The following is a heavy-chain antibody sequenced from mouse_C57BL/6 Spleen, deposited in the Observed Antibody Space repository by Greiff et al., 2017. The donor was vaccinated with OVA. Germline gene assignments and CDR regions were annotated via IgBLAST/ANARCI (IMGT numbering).Heavy chain of an antibody. D-gene: IGHD1-1*01. V-gene: IGHV14-3*01. CDR2: IDPANGNT. CDR3: ARTYYGSSYPSYAMDY. CDR1: GFNIKNTY. J-gene: IGHJ4*01. Sequence: VQLKQSVAELVRPGASVKLSCTASGFNIKNTYMHWVKQRPEQGLEWIGRIDPANGNTKYAPKFQGKATITADTSSNTAYLQLSSLTSEDTAIYYCARTYYGSSYPSYAMDYWGQGTSVTVSS.